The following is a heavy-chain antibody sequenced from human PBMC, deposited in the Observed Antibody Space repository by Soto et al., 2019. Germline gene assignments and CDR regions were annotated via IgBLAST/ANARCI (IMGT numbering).Heavy chain of an antibody. J-gene: IGHJ6*03. V-gene: IGHV3-23*01. CDR2: ISGSGGST. Sequence: PGGSLRLSCAASGFTFSSYAMSWVRQAPGKGLEWVSAISGSGGSTYYADSVKGRFTISRDNSKNTLYLQMNSLRADDTAVYYCARGSSSGYYYYMDVWGKGTTVTVSS. CDR3: ARGSSSGYYYYMDV. CDR1: GFTFSSYA. D-gene: IGHD6-6*01.